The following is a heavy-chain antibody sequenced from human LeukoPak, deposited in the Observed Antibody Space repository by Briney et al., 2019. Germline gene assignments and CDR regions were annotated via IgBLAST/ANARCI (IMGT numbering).Heavy chain of an antibody. CDR1: GGSMSSHY. V-gene: IGHV4-59*11. CDR2: IYYSGTT. CDR3: ARLLDNDSSGYPDTFDM. D-gene: IGHD3-22*01. Sequence: SETLSLTCTVSGGSMSSHYWSWIRQPPGKGLEWIGFIYYSGTTKYRPSLQSRVTMLLDTPKNQFSLKLTSVTAADTALYYCARLLDNDSSGYPDTFDMWGQGTMVSASP. J-gene: IGHJ3*02.